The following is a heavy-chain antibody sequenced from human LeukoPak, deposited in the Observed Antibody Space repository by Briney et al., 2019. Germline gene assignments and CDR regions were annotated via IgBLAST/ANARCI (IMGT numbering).Heavy chain of an antibody. CDR3: ARLKATVSIHAYFDS. D-gene: IGHD4-17*01. Sequence: SETLSLTCTVSGGSISSYYRTWIRQPPGKGLEWIGYIDHSGSTNYNPSLKSRVSISSDTSKNQFSLELSSVTAADTAVYYCARLKATVSIHAYFDSWGQGTLVTVSS. V-gene: IGHV4-59*01. CDR1: GGSISSYY. J-gene: IGHJ4*02. CDR2: IDHSGST.